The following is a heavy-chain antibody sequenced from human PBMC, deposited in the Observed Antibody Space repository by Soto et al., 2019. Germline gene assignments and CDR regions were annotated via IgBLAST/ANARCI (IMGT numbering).Heavy chain of an antibody. D-gene: IGHD4-4*01. CDR3: ARGRRTVTTLDWFDP. Sequence: QVQLQESGPGLVKFSQTLSLTCTVTGASISSGDYYWSWIRQSPGKGLEWIGNIHNSGNTHDNPSLNSRVTMSVDMSKNQCSLNVSSVTAADTAVDYCARGRRTVTTLDWFDPWGQGTMVTISS. CDR2: IHNSGNT. J-gene: IGHJ5*02. CDR1: GASISSGDYY. V-gene: IGHV4-30-4*01.